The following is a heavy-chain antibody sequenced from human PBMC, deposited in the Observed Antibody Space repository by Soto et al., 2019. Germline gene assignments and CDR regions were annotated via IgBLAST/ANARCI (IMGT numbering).Heavy chain of an antibody. CDR2: IYYSGST. J-gene: IGHJ6*02. V-gene: IGHV4-39*01. Sequence: SETLSPTGTVSGGCIGSSSYYWGWIRQPPRKGLEWIGSIYYSGSTYYNPSLKSRVTISVDTYKNQFSLKLSSVTAADTAVYYCARRRYSSTWTYYYGMDVSGQGTTVTVSS. CDR1: GGCIGSSSYY. CDR3: ARRRYSSTWTYYYGMDV. D-gene: IGHD6-13*01.